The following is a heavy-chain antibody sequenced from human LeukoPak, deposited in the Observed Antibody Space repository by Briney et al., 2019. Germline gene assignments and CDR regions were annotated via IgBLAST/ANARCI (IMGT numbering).Heavy chain of an antibody. CDR2: INPNSGDT. J-gene: IGHJ5*02. CDR1: GYRFSGNY. V-gene: IGHV1-2*02. Sequence: ASVKVSCEASGYRFSGNYIHWVRQAPGQGLEWMAWINPNSGDTNYAQKFQGRVTVTRDTSISTVYMDLSRLRYDDTAIYYCARAREVTGLTPWGQGTLVTVSS. CDR3: ARAREVTGLTP. D-gene: IGHD3-9*01.